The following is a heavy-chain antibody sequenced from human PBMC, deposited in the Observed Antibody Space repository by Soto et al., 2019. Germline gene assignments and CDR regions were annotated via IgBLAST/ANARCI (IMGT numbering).Heavy chain of an antibody. CDR3: ARVGRAMAGTGWFDP. CDR1: GFTFSDYY. D-gene: IGHD6-19*01. Sequence: QVQLVESGGGLVKPGGSLRLSCAASGFTFSDYYMSFIRQAPGKGLEWVSYISSSGSYTNYADSVKGRFTISRDNARNSQYLQMNSLRAEDTAVYYCARVGRAMAGTGWFDPWGQGTLVTVSS. J-gene: IGHJ5*02. V-gene: IGHV3-11*06. CDR2: ISSSGSYT.